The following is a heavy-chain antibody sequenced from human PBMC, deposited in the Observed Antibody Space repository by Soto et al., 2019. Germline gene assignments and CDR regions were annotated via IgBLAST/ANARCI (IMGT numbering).Heavy chain of an antibody. D-gene: IGHD5-18*01. V-gene: IGHV3-23*01. CDR1: GFTFFSYA. CDR3: AKVDTAMVVFDY. CDR2: ITGSGGST. J-gene: IGHJ4*02. Sequence: GGSLRLSCAGSGFTFFSYAMSWVRQAPGKGLEWVSAITGSGGSTYYADSVKGRVTISRDNSKNKLHLQLSSLRAEDTAVYYCAKVDTAMVVFDYWGRGTLVTVSS.